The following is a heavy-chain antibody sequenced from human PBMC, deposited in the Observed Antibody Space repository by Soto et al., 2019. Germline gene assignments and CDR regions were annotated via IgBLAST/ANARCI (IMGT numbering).Heavy chain of an antibody. D-gene: IGHD5-12*01. CDR1: GLTFSSYG. Sequence: GGSLRLSCAASGLTFSSYGMHWVRKAPGKGLEWVAVISYDGRNKYYAESVKGRFTISRDNSKDTLLMQMNSLRADDTAVYYCARDQDIVAPTRTGYYYYGMDVWGQGTTVTAP. CDR2: ISYDGRNK. V-gene: IGHV3-30*03. CDR3: ARDQDIVAPTRTGYYYYGMDV. J-gene: IGHJ6*02.